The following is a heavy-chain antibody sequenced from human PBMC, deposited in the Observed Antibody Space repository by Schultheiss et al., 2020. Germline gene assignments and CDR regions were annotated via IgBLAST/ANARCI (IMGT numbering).Heavy chain of an antibody. Sequence: GGSLRLSCAASGFTFADYAMHWVRQAPGKGLEWVSGISWNSGSIGYADSVKGRFTISRDNAKKSLYLQMNSLRAEDTALYYCAKDIRYDSTGYLDYWGQGTLVTVSS. CDR1: GFTFADYA. J-gene: IGHJ4*02. D-gene: IGHD3-22*01. V-gene: IGHV3-9*01. CDR3: AKDIRYDSTGYLDY. CDR2: ISWNSGSI.